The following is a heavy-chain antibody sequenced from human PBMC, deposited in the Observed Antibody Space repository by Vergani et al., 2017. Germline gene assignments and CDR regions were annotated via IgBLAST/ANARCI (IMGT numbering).Heavy chain of an antibody. V-gene: IGHV1-46*02. J-gene: IGHJ5*02. D-gene: IGHD3-3*01. CDR2: LNPTTGHT. CDR3: VRGGRGDHGDFWSRLGP. Sequence: VQLVQSGAEVRKPGASVTVSCTASGYIFKNYYIHWLRQAPGQAFEWMGILNPTTGHTTSAQKFMGRVDMTRDPSTDTSTRTVQMTLSSLRSDDTAVYYCVRGGRGDHGDFWSRLGPWGQGTRVIVSS. CDR1: GYIFKNYY.